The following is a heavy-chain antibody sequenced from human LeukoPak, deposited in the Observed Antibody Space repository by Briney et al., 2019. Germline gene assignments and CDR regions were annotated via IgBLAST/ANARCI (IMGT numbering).Heavy chain of an antibody. CDR3: ARVFSCTSCRSNWFDP. CDR2: IIPIFGTA. D-gene: IGHD2-2*01. V-gene: IGHV1-69*13. J-gene: IGHJ5*02. Sequence: GASVKVSCKASGGTFSSYAISWVRQAPGQGLEWMGGIIPIFGTANYAQKFQGRVTITADESTSTAYMELSSLRSEDTAVYYCARVFSCTSCRSNWFDPWGQGTLVTVSS. CDR1: GGTFSSYA.